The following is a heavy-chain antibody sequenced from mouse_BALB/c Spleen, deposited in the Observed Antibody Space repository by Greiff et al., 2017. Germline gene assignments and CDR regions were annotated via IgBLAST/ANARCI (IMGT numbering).Heavy chain of an antibody. J-gene: IGHJ4*01. V-gene: IGHV5-17*02. CDR3: ARKDYGRGDAMDY. CDR2: ISSGSSTI. CDR1: GFTFSSFG. D-gene: IGHD1-1*01. Sequence: EVKVVESGGGLVQPGGSRKLSCAASGFTFSSFGMHWVRQAPEKGLEWVAYISSGSSTIYYADTVKGRFTISRDNPKNTLFLQMTSLRSEDTAMYYCARKDYGRGDAMDYWGQGTSVTVSS.